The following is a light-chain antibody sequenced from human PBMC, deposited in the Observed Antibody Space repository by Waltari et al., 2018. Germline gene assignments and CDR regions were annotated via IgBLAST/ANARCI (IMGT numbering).Light chain of an antibody. J-gene: IGKJ5*01. V-gene: IGKV3D-15*01. Sequence: EIVITQPPATLSVSPGERATLSCRASQSVYSNLAWYQQKPGQAPRLLIYDASTRSTGIPARFTGSGSGTEFTLTISSLQSEDSAVYSCQQYNRWPPITFGQGTRLEIK. CDR3: QQYNRWPPIT. CDR2: DAS. CDR1: QSVYSN.